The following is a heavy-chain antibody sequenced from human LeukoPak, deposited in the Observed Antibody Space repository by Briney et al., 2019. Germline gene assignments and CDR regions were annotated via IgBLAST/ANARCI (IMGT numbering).Heavy chain of an antibody. V-gene: IGHV1-2*02. CDR1: GYTFTGYY. CDR3: ARARKVQLLWFGELFDY. CDR2: INPNSGGT. D-gene: IGHD3-10*01. Sequence: ASVKVSCKASGYTFTGYYMHWVRQAPGQGLEWMGWINPNSGGTHYAQKFQGRVTMTRDTSISAAYMELSRLRSDDTAVYYCARARKVQLLWFGELFDYWGQGTLVAVSS. J-gene: IGHJ4*02.